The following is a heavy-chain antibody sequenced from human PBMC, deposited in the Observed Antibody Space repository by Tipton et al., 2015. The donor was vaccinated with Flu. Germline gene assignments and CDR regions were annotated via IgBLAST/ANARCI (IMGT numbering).Heavy chain of an antibody. J-gene: IGHJ3*02. Sequence: TLSLTCAVSGGSISSSNWWSWVRQPPVKGLEWIGEIYHSGSTNYNPSLKSRLTMSRDTSKNQFSLRLTSATAADTGVYYCARDLRGYSGYTGGDAFEIWGQGTMVSVSS. D-gene: IGHD5-12*01. CDR1: GGSISSSNW. CDR3: ARDLRGYSGYTGGDAFEI. V-gene: IGHV4-4*02. CDR2: IYHSGST.